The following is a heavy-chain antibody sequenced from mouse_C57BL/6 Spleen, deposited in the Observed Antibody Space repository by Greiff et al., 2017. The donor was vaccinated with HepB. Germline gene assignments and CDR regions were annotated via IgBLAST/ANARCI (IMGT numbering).Heavy chain of an antibody. CDR1: GYTFTSYW. CDR2: IHPNSGST. Sequence: QVQLQQSGAELVKPGASVKLSCKASGYTFTSYWMHWVKQRPGQGLEWIGMIHPNSGSTNYNEKFKSKATLTVDKSSSTAYMQLSSLTSEDSAVYYCARREYGSSYDYFDYWGQGTTLTVAS. J-gene: IGHJ2*01. V-gene: IGHV1-64*01. D-gene: IGHD1-1*01. CDR3: ARREYGSSYDYFDY.